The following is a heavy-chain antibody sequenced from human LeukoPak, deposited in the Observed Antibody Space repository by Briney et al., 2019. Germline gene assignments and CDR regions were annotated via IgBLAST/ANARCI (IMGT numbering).Heavy chain of an antibody. Sequence: GGSLRLSCAVSGFTFSTYGMNWVRQAPGKGLEWVSAISDNGERTYYADSVKGRFAISRDNSKSTLYLQMNSLRAEDTAIYYCAKERGVVKPFDYWGQGTLVTVSS. V-gene: IGHV3-23*01. J-gene: IGHJ4*02. D-gene: IGHD2-8*02. CDR2: ISDNGERT. CDR1: GFTFSTYG. CDR3: AKERGVVKPFDY.